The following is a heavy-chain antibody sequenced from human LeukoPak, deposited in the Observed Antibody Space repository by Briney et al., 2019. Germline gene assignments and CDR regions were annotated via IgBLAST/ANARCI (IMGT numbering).Heavy chain of an antibody. V-gene: IGHV1-2*02. CDR2: INANSGGT. D-gene: IGHD6-19*01. CDR3: ARDHPYSSGWYGRVEALDL. Sequence: ASVRVSCKASGFIFTGYYMHWARQAPGQGLEWMGCINANSGGTNYEQKFQGRVTMTRDTSISTAYMDLSRLRSDDTAVYYCARDHPYSSGWYGRVEALDLWGQGTTVTVSS. CDR1: GFIFTGYY. J-gene: IGHJ3*01.